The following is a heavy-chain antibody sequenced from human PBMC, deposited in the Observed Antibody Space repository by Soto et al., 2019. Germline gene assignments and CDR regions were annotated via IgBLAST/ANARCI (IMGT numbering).Heavy chain of an antibody. V-gene: IGHV3-7*04. CDR1: GFTFSTYW. D-gene: IGHD3-10*01. Sequence: EVQLVESGGGLVQPGGSLRLSCAASGFTFSTYWMSWVRQAPGKGPEWVANIKGDESEKYYVDSVKGRFTISRDTAKNSLSLQMNSLTAEDTATYYCAREGQNRVPPGDFWGSGTLVIVSS. CDR2: IKGDESEK. J-gene: IGHJ4*02. CDR3: AREGQNRVPPGDF.